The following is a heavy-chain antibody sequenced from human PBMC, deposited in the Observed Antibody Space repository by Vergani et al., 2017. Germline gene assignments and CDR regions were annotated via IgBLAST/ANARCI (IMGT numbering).Heavy chain of an antibody. V-gene: IGHV1-2*02. J-gene: IGHJ5*02. CDR2: INPNSGGT. CDR1: GYIFTGHY. Sequence: QVQLVQSGAEVKKPGASVKVSCKASGYIFTGHYIHWARQALGQGPEWMGWINPNSGGTNYAQKFQGRVTMTRDTSISTAYMELSRLRSDDTAVYYCARVVAAAGSWGWFDPWGQGTLVTVSS. CDR3: ARVVAAAGSWGWFDP. D-gene: IGHD6-13*01.